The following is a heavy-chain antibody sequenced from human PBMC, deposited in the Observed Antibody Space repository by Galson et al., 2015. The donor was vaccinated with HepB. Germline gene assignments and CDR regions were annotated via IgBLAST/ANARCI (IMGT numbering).Heavy chain of an antibody. Sequence: LRLSCAASGFKFSSYATTWVRQAPGKGLEWVSSISASGDSTYYADSVKGRSFISRDNSKKTLFLHRNNLRVEDTAVYYCKTLTGYYGPSDALDFWGQGTVVTVSS. D-gene: IGHD3-3*01. V-gene: IGHV3-23*01. CDR3: KTLTGYYGPSDALDF. CDR2: ISASGDST. CDR1: GFKFSSYA. J-gene: IGHJ3*01.